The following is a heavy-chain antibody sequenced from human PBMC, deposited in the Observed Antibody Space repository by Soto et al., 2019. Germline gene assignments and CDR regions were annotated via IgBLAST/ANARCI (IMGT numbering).Heavy chain of an antibody. J-gene: IGHJ4*02. CDR3: AREFDSVVDCSGGSCPDDY. V-gene: IGHV3-11*01. CDR1: GFTFGDYY. Sequence: QVQLVESGGGLVKPGGSLRLSCAASGFTFGDYYMSWIRQAPGKGLEWVSYISSSGSTIYYADSVKGRFTISRDNAKNSLYLQMNSLRAEDTAVYYCAREFDSVVDCSGGSCPDDYWGQGTLVTVSS. D-gene: IGHD2-15*01. CDR2: ISSSGSTI.